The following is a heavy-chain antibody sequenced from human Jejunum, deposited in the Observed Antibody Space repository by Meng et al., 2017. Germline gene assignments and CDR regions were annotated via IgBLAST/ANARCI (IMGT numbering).Heavy chain of an antibody. CDR1: GGSISGYF. Sequence: QVGAGLLKPSETLSLTCAVYGGSISGYFWSWIRQAPGEGLEWVGEFTRGGTTNYNPSLKSRVTISADTSKNQFSLTLSSVSAADTAVYYCARHEVDFDNWGQGTLVTVSS. V-gene: IGHV4-34*02. CDR2: FTRGGTT. D-gene: IGHD1-26*01. J-gene: IGHJ4*02. CDR3: ARHEVDFDN.